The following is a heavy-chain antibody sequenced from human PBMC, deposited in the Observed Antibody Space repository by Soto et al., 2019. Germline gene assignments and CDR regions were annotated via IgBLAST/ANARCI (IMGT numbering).Heavy chain of an antibody. CDR3: ARDILEWQLARFYHYYYGMDV. J-gene: IGHJ6*02. CDR2: ISSSSSYI. V-gene: IGHV3-21*01. Sequence: SGGSLRLSCAASGFTFSSYSMNWVRQAPGKGLEWVSSISSSSSYIYYADSVKGRFTISRDNAKNSLYLQMNSLRAEDTAVYYCARDILEWQLARFYHYYYGMDVWGQGTTVTVSS. D-gene: IGHD6-6*01. CDR1: GFTFSSYS.